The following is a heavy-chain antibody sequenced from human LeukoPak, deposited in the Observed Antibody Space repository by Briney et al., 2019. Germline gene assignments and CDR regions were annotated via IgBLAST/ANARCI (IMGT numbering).Heavy chain of an antibody. CDR1: GFTFDDYG. CDR3: ARVITRGYYFDY. Sequence: PGGSMRLSCAASGFTFDDYGMSWVRQAPGKGLEWVSGINWNGGSTGYADSVKGRFTISRDNAKNSLYLQMNSLRAEDTALYYCARVITRGYYFDYWGQGTLVTVSS. V-gene: IGHV3-20*04. D-gene: IGHD3-22*01. J-gene: IGHJ4*02. CDR2: INWNGGST.